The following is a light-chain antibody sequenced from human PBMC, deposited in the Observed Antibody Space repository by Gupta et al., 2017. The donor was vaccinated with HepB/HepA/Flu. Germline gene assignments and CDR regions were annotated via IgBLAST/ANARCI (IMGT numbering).Light chain of an antibody. Sequence: DIQMTQSPSSLSASVGDRVTITCQASQDINNYLNWYQQRSGLAPKLLIYYASTLEAGVPSRFSGSRSGTAYPFPISSLQPEDFATYYCQQHANSPPLTFGGGTKVEIK. J-gene: IGKJ4*01. CDR3: QQHANSPPLT. V-gene: IGKV1-33*01. CDR1: QDINNY. CDR2: YAS.